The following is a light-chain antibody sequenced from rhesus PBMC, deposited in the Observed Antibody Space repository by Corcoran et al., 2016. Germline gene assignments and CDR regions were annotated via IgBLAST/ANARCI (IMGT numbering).Light chain of an antibody. CDR2: DAS. J-gene: IGKJ4*01. V-gene: IGKV1-25*01. CDR1: QGISKY. CDR3: QQHNTYPLT. Sequence: DIQMTQSPSSLSASVGDTVTITCQASQGISKYLAWYQQKPGKAPKLLIYDASTLQNGVPSRFSGSGSGTECTLTISGLQPEDVATYYCQQHNTYPLTFGGGTKVELK.